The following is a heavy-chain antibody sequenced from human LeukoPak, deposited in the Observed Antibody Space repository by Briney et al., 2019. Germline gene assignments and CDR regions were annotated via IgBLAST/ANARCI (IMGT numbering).Heavy chain of an antibody. J-gene: IGHJ4*02. Sequence: HPGGSLRLSCAASGFTFSDYDMHWVRQATGKGREWVLSIGTAGDTYYTGSVKGRFTISRENAKNSLYLQMNSLRAGDTAVCYCARVAKERVGGVYYFDYWGQGTLVTVSS. CDR2: IGTAGDT. D-gene: IGHD1-1*01. CDR1: GFTFSDYD. CDR3: ARVAKERVGGVYYFDY. V-gene: IGHV3-13*01.